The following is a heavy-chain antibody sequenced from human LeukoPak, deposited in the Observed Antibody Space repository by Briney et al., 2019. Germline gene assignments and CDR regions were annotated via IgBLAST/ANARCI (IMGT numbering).Heavy chain of an antibody. CDR2: ISYGGTSK. CDR1: GFTISSYD. D-gene: IGHD3-3*01. J-gene: IGHJ4*02. Sequence: PGGSLRLSCAASGFTISSYDMNWVRQAHDNGLEWVAFISYGGTSKYYADSVNGRFAISKDNSKNTLYLEMNSLRVDDTAIYYCARGVFWMSTVSFRPPDEFWGQGTLVTVSS. CDR3: ARGVFWMSTVSFRPPDEF. V-gene: IGHV3-33*05.